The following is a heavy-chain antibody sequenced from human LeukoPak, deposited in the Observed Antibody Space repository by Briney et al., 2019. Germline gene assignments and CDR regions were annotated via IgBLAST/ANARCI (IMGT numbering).Heavy chain of an antibody. J-gene: IGHJ6*04. CDR1: EFTFSSYG. D-gene: IGHD3-10*01. CDR3: ARDGITMVRGVLYYYYYGMDV. CDR2: IWYDGSNK. V-gene: IGHV3-33*01. Sequence: PGGSLRLSCAASEFTFSSYGMHWVRQAPGKGLEWVAVIWYDGSNKYYADSVKGRFTISRDNSKNTLYLQMNSLRAEDTAVYYCARDGITMVRGVLYYYYYGMDVWGKGTTVTVSS.